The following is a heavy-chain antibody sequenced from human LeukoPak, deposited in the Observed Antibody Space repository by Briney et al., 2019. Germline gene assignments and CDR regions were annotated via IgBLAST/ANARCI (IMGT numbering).Heavy chain of an antibody. CDR2: IYYSGST. V-gene: IGHV4-39*01. J-gene: IGHJ5*02. CDR3: ARQEYYYDSSGYYHAWFDP. D-gene: IGHD3-22*01. CDR1: GGSISSSSYY. Sequence: SETLSLTCTVSGGSISSSSYYWGWIRQPPGKGLEWIGSIYYSGSTYYNPSLKSRVTISVDTSKNQFSLKLSSVTAADTAVYYCARQEYYYDSSGYYHAWFDPWGQGTLVTVSS.